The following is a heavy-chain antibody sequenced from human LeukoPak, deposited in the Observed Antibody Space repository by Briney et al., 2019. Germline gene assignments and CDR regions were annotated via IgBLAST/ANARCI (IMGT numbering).Heavy chain of an antibody. CDR3: ARVGYYYDSSGYYTDY. D-gene: IGHD3-22*01. Sequence: PGGSLRLSCAASGFTFRNSDMHWVRQAPGKGPEWVAFIQADGGNKYYADSVKGRFTISRDNSKNTLYLQMNSLRAEDTAVYYCARVGYYYDSSGYYTDYWGQGTLVTVSS. V-gene: IGHV3-30*02. CDR1: GFTFRNSD. CDR2: IQADGGNK. J-gene: IGHJ4*02.